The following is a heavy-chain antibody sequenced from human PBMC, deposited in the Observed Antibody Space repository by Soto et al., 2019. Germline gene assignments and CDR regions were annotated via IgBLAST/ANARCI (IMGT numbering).Heavy chain of an antibody. D-gene: IGHD2-15*01. V-gene: IGHV1-18*01. CDR2: ISAYNVNT. CDR1: GYTFTSYG. Sequence: QVQLVQSGAEVKKPGASVKVSCKASGYTFTSYGISWLRQAPGQELDWMGWISAYNVNTNHAQKLQGRVTMTTDPPTSTAHMEPGSLRADDAAVYYCARDRQGVVAAIIDYWGQGTLVTVSA. CDR3: ARDRQGVVAAIIDY. J-gene: IGHJ4*02.